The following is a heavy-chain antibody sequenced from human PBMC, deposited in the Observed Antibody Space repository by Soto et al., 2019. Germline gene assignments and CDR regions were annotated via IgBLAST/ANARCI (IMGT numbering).Heavy chain of an antibody. Sequence: GGSLRLSCAASGFTFNTYTMNWVRQAPGKGLEWVSYISSSSSGIYYADSVKGRFTISRDNAKNSLYLQMNSLRAEDTAVYYCARDIVVVPAAPDAFDIWGQGTMVTVSS. V-gene: IGHV3-48*01. CDR1: GFTFNTYT. CDR2: ISSSSSGI. CDR3: ARDIVVVPAAPDAFDI. D-gene: IGHD2-2*01. J-gene: IGHJ3*02.